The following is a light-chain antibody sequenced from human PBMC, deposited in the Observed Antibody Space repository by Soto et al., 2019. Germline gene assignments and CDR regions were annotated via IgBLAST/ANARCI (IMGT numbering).Light chain of an antibody. J-gene: IGLJ1*01. Sequence: QSVLTQPPSVSGAPGQRVTISCTGSSSNIGADFDVHWYQHLPGTAPRLLIYGHSNRPSGVPGRFSGSKSGTSASLAITGLQAEDEADYYCQSYDSGLSGYVFGAGTKPTVL. V-gene: IGLV1-40*01. CDR1: SSNIGADFD. CDR3: QSYDSGLSGYV. CDR2: GHS.